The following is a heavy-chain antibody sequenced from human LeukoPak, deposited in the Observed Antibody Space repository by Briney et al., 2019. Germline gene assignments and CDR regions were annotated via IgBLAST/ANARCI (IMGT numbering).Heavy chain of an antibody. D-gene: IGHD4-17*01. J-gene: IGHJ4*02. Sequence: GGSLRLSCAASGFTFSSYGMHWVRQAQGKGLEWVAVIWYDGSNKYYADSVKGRFTISRDNSKNTLYLQMNSLRAEDTAVYYCARVLSGDYLDYFDYWGQGTLVTVSS. CDR1: GFTFSSYG. V-gene: IGHV3-33*01. CDR2: IWYDGSNK. CDR3: ARVLSGDYLDYFDY.